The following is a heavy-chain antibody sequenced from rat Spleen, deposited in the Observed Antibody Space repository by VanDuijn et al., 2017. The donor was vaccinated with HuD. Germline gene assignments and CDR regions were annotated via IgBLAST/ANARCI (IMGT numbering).Heavy chain of an antibody. V-gene: IGHV3-3*01. J-gene: IGHJ1*01. Sequence: EVKLQESGPGLVKPSQSFSLTCSVTGYSITSSYRWNWIRKSPGNKLEWMGYINSSGSTNYNPSLKSRISITRDTSKNQFFLQVNSVTTEDTATYYCALTGDYWYFDFWGPGTMVTVSS. CDR3: ALTGDYWYFDF. CDR1: GYSITSSYR. CDR2: INSSGST. D-gene: IGHD5-1*01.